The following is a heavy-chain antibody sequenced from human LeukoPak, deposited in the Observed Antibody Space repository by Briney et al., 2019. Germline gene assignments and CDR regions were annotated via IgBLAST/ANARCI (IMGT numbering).Heavy chain of an antibody. V-gene: IGHV3-23*01. Sequence: GGSLRLSCAASGFTFSRYAMTWVRQAPGKGLEWVSSISNSDGSTYYADSVRGRFTISRDNSKNTLYLQLSSLRAEDTAVFYCVRAVAGKGCIDYWGQGTLVTVSS. CDR3: VRAVAGKGCIDY. CDR2: ISNSDGST. CDR1: GFTFSRYA. J-gene: IGHJ4*02. D-gene: IGHD6-19*01.